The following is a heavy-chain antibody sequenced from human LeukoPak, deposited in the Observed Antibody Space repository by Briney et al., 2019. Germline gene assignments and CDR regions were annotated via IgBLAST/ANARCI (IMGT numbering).Heavy chain of an antibody. D-gene: IGHD3-22*01. CDR1: GFTFSSYW. CDR2: IKQDGSEK. J-gene: IGHJ6*02. CDR3: ARNWGDYYDSSGYYYRYYYYYGMDV. Sequence: GGSLRLSCAASGFTFSSYWMSWVRQAPGKGLEWVANIKQDGSEKYYVDSVKGRFTISRDNAKNSLYLQMNSLRAEDTAVYYCARNWGDYYDSSGYYYRYYYYYGMDVWGQGTTVTVSS. V-gene: IGHV3-7*01.